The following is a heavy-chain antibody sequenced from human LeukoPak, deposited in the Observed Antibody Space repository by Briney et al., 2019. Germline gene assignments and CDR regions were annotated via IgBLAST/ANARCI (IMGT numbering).Heavy chain of an antibody. CDR2: IYHSGST. Sequence: SETLSLTCAVSGYSISSGYYWGWIRQPPGKGLEWIGSIYHSGSTYYNPSLKSRVTISVDTSKNQFSLKLSSVTAADTAVYYCARAQGPQYGDLPFFDYWGQGTLVTVSS. CDR3: ARAQGPQYGDLPFFDY. CDR1: GYSISSGYY. D-gene: IGHD4-17*01. V-gene: IGHV4-38-2*01. J-gene: IGHJ4*02.